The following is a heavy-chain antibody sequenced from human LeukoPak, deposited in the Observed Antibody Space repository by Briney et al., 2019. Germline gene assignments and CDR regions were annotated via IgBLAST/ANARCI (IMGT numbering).Heavy chain of an antibody. CDR1: GGSISSYY. D-gene: IGHD5-12*01. J-gene: IGHJ4*02. CDR2: IYYSGST. V-gene: IGHV4-59*01. CDR3: ARGAMGGYDRCFDY. Sequence: PSETLSLTYTVSGGSISSYYWSWIRQPPGKGLEWIGYIYYSGSTNYNPSLKSRVTISVDTSKNQFSLKLSSVTAADTAVYYCARGAMGGYDRCFDYWGQGTLVVVSS.